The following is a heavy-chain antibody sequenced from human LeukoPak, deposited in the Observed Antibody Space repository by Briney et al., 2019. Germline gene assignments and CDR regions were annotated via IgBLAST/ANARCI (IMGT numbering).Heavy chain of an antibody. CDR2: INPNSGGT. Sequence: GASVKVSCKASGYTFTGYYMHWVRQAPGQGLEWMGWINPNSGGTNYAQKFQGRVTMTRDTSISIAYMELSRLTSDDTAIYYCARKDYFDYWGQGTLVTVSS. J-gene: IGHJ4*02. CDR1: GYTFTGYY. V-gene: IGHV1-2*02. CDR3: ARKDYFDY.